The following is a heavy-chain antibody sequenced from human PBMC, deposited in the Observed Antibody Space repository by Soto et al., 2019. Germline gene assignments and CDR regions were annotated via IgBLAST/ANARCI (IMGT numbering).Heavy chain of an antibody. CDR2: IYYSGST. V-gene: IGHV4-31*03. Sequence: QVQLQESGPGLVKPSQTLSLTCTVSGGSISSGGYYWSWIRQHPGQGLEWIGYIYYSGSTYYNPSLKSRVTISVDTSKNQFSLELSSVTAADTAVYYCARSIAAAGRSPDYWGQGTLVTVSS. J-gene: IGHJ4*02. D-gene: IGHD6-13*01. CDR3: ARSIAAAGRSPDY. CDR1: GGSISSGGYY.